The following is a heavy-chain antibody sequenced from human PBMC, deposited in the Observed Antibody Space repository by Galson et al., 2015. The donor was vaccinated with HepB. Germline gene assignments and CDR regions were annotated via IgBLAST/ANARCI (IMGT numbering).Heavy chain of an antibody. CDR2: ISYDGNKK. CDR3: ANLATTPGFDY. J-gene: IGHJ4*02. CDR1: GITFSSYG. D-gene: IGHD1-26*01. Sequence: SLRLSCAASGITFSSYGMHWVRQAPGKGLEWVAVISYDGNKKYYGDSVKGRFTISRDNSKNTLYLQMNSLRVEDTAVYYCANLATTPGFDYWGQGTLVTVSS. V-gene: IGHV3-30*18.